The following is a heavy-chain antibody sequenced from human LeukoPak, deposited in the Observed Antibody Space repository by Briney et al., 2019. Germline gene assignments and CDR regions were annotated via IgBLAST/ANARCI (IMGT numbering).Heavy chain of an antibody. D-gene: IGHD3-16*01. CDR1: GFTFNNYW. CDR3: ARGGGIGH. CDR2: IKHDGSEK. Sequence: PGGSLRLSCAASGFTFNNYWMSWVRHTPGKGLEWVANIKHDGSEKYYVDSVKGRFTISRDNAKNLMYLQMNSLRAEDTAVYYCARGGGIGHWGQGTLVTVSS. V-gene: IGHV3-7*01. J-gene: IGHJ4*02.